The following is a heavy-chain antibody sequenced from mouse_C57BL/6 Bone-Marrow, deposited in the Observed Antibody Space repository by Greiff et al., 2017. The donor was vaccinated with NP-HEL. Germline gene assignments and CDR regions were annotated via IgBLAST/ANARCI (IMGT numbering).Heavy chain of an antibody. J-gene: IGHJ2*01. CDR1: GYPFPSYG. D-gene: IGHD3-3*01. CDR2: IYLGHGSP. CDR3: AGPDY. V-gene: IGHV1-58*01. Sequence: EVQLQQSGAELVRPGSSVTMSCKTSGYPFPSYGINWVKQRPGQGLEWIGYIYLGHGSPEYTEKFKGKATLTSDTSSSTAYMQLSSLTAEDSAIYFCAGPDYWGQGTTLTVSS.